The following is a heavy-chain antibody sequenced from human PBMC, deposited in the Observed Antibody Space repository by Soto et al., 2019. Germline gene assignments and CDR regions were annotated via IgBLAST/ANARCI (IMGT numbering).Heavy chain of an antibody. CDR2: ISGYTGNT. CDR1: GYTFTSYG. CDR3: ARDERGSGSYFGRLNWFDP. Sequence: QAQLVQSGPEVKNPGASVKVSCKASGYTFTSYGISWVRQAPVQGIEWMGWISGYTGNTNYAQKVQGRVTLTTDTSTSTAYMELTSLTPDDTAVYYCARDERGSGSYFGRLNWFDPWGQGTLVTVSS. D-gene: IGHD3-10*01. J-gene: IGHJ5*02. V-gene: IGHV1-18*01.